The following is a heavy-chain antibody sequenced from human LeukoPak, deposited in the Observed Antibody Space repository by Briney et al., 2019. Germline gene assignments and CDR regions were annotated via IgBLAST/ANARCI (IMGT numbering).Heavy chain of an antibody. V-gene: IGHV4-34*01. Sequence: PSETLSLTCAVYGGSFSGYYWSWIRQPPGKGLEWIGEINHSGSTNYNPSLESRVTISVDTSKNQFSLKLSSVTAADTAVYYCARGRWELETYYFDYWGQGTLVTVSS. D-gene: IGHD1-26*01. CDR1: GGSFSGYY. CDR2: INHSGST. J-gene: IGHJ4*02. CDR3: ARGRWELETYYFDY.